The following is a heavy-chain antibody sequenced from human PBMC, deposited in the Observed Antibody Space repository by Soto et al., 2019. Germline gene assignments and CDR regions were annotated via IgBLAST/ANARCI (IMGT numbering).Heavy chain of an antibody. CDR2: LSGAGAIT. J-gene: IGHJ6*02. CDR1: GFTFSNYA. V-gene: IGHV3-23*01. D-gene: IGHD3-9*01. Sequence: GGSLRLSCAGSGFTFSNYAMSWVRQAPGKGLEWVSGLSGAGAITYYAESVKGRFTISRDNSKHTLYLQLNSLRAEDTAVYYCAKDHPVGILTGELGVYGMDGWGQGTTVTVSS. CDR3: AKDHPVGILTGELGVYGMDG.